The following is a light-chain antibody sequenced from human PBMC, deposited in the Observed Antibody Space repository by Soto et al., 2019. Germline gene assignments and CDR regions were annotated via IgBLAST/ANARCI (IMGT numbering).Light chain of an antibody. CDR1: SSDIGGYKY. V-gene: IGLV2-14*01. Sequence: QSALTQPASVSGSPGQSITISCTGGSSDIGGYKYVSWYQQHPGEAPRLLIYEVSNRPSGISSRFSGSKSGNTASLTIFGLQAEDEADYYCSSCTSSTTLVFGTGTKVTVL. CDR3: SSCTSSTTLV. J-gene: IGLJ1*01. CDR2: EVS.